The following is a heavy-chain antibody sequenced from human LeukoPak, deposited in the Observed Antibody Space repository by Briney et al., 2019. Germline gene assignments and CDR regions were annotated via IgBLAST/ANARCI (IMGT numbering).Heavy chain of an antibody. V-gene: IGHV4-59*01. J-gene: IGHJ5*02. CDR1: GGSIRSYY. Sequence: SETLSLTCTVSGGSIRSYYWSWIRQPPVKGLEWIGYIYYNGSTKYNPSLKSRITISVDTSKNQFSLYLNSVTAGDTAVYFCSWGLRFSSWGQGTLVIVSS. CDR2: IYYNGST. CDR3: SWGLRFSS. D-gene: IGHD3-3*01.